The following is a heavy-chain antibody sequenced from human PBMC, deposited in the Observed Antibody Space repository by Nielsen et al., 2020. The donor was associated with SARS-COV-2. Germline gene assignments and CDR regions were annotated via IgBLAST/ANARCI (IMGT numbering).Heavy chain of an antibody. V-gene: IGHV1-18*04. CDR3: ARHLRGYIDY. CDR2: ISYNGDT. J-gene: IGHJ4*02. CDR1: GYSFANYG. Sequence: ASVKVSCKASGYSFANYGISWVRQAPGQGLEWMGWISYNGDTNYSEKFQGRVTMTRDTFTSTGYMELRSLRSEDTAVYYCARHLRGYIDYWGQGTLVTVSS.